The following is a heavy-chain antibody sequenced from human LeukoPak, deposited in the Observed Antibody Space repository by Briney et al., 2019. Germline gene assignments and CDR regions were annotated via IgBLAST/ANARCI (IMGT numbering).Heavy chain of an antibody. J-gene: IGHJ4*02. CDR2: INAGNGNT. V-gene: IGHV1-3*01. D-gene: IGHD5-12*01. CDR1: GYTFTSYA. Sequence: GASVKVSCKASGYTFTSYAMHWVRQAPGQRLEWMGWINAGNGNTKYSQKFQGRVTMTRNTSISTAYMELSSLRSEDTAVYYCARAPSGDSPLDYWGQGTLVTVSS. CDR3: ARAPSGDSPLDY.